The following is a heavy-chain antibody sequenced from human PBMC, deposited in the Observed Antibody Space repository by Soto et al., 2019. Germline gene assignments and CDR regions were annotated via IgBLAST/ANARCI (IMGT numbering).Heavy chain of an antibody. CDR3: ARDRLVRITIFGVTNDACDI. J-gene: IGHJ3*02. CDR1: GYTLTSYA. D-gene: IGHD3-3*01. Sequence: ASVKVSCKASGYTLTSYAMHWVRQAPGQRLEWMGWINAGNGNTKYSQKFQGRVTITRDTSASTAYMELSSLRSEDTAVYYCARDRLVRITIFGVTNDACDIWGQGTMVTVSS. CDR2: INAGNGNT. V-gene: IGHV1-3*01.